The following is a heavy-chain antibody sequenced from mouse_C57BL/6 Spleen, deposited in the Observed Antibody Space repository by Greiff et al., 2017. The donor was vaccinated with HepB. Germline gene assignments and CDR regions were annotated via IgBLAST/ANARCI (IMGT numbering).Heavy chain of an antibody. V-gene: IGHV6-3*01. CDR3: TGAYYGSSYLWFAY. D-gene: IGHD1-1*01. CDR1: GFTFSNYW. Sequence: EVKVEESGGGLVQPGGSMKLSCVASGFTFSNYWMNWVRQSPEKGLEWVAQIRLKSDNYATHYAESVKGRFTISRDDSKSSVYLQMNNLRAEDTGIYYCTGAYYGSSYLWFAYWGQGTLVTVSA. CDR2: IRLKSDNYAT. J-gene: IGHJ3*01.